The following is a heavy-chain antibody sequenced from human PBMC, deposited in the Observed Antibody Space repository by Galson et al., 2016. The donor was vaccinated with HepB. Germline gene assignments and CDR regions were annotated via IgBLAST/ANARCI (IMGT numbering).Heavy chain of an antibody. Sequence: SLRLSCAASGFTFSSYSMNWVRQAPGKGLEWVSSISSSSSYIYYADSVKSRFTISRDNAKNSLYLQMNSLRAEDTAVYYCARDLRRSSSSSDYWGQGTLVTVSS. CDR2: ISSSSSYI. J-gene: IGHJ4*02. D-gene: IGHD6-6*01. CDR3: ARDLRRSSSSSDY. V-gene: IGHV3-21*06. CDR1: GFTFSSYS.